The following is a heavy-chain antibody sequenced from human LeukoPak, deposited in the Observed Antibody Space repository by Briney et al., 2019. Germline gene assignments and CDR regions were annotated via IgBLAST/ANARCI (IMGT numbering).Heavy chain of an antibody. CDR2: INHSGST. CDR1: GDSISGYY. J-gene: IGHJ4*02. D-gene: IGHD2-2*01. Sequence: SETLSLTCAVSGDSISGYYWSWIRQPPGKGLEWIGEINHSGSTNYNPSLKSRVTISVDTSKNQFSLKLSSVTAADTAVYYCARAPAQDYWGQGTLVTVSS. CDR3: ARAPAQDY. V-gene: IGHV4-34*01.